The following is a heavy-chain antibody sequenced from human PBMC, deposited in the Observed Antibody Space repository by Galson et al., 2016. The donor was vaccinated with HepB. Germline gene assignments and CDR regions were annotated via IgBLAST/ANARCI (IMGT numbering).Heavy chain of an antibody. CDR1: GFAFSTFG. V-gene: IGHV3-33*06. CDR2: IWYDGNNK. J-gene: IGHJ6*02. Sequence: SLRLSCAASGFAFSTFGMHWVRQAPGKGLEWVAVIWYDGNNKYYPNSVNGRFTISRDNSKNMLYLQLNSLRVEDTAVYYCAKGLAYCSGTSCLSYSDSPGGGMDVWGQGTTVTVSS. CDR3: AKGLAYCSGTSCLSYSDSPGGGMDV. D-gene: IGHD2-2*01.